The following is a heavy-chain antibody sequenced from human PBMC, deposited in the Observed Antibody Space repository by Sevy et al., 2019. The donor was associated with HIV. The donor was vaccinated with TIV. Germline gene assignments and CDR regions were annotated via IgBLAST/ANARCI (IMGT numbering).Heavy chain of an antibody. CDR3: AKRPYYYYNSDGHLVSSTDEADY. CDR1: GFTFNIYA. Sequence: GGSLRLSCAASGFTFNIYAMSWVRQAPGKGLEWLSDNSGGGDGTYYADSVKGRFTISGDNSRNTLYLQMNSLRAEDTAVYYCAKRPYYYYNSDGHLVSSTDEADYWGQGTLVTVSS. V-gene: IGHV3-23*01. D-gene: IGHD3-22*01. J-gene: IGHJ4*02. CDR2: NSGGGDGT.